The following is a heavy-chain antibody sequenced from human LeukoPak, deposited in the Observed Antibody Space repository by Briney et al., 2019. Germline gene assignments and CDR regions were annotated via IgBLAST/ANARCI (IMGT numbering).Heavy chain of an antibody. CDR2: INHSGST. CDR1: GGSFSGYY. D-gene: IGHD3-10*01. V-gene: IGHV4-34*01. J-gene: IGHJ4*02. CDR3: ARGPTGGSGSYYNLYFDY. Sequence: PSETLSLTCAVYGGSFSGYYWSWIRQPPGKGLEWIGEINHSGSTNYNPSFKSRVTISVDTSKSQFSLKLSSVTAADTAVYYCARGPTGGSGSYYNLYFDYWGQGTLVTVSS.